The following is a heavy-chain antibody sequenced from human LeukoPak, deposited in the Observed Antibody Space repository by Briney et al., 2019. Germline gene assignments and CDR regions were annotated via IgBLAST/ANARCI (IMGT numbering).Heavy chain of an antibody. CDR1: GFTFSNYN. V-gene: IGHV3-48*01. CDR3: ARETLSSSWTYDY. CDR2: ISSSSSLI. D-gene: IGHD6-13*01. J-gene: IGHJ4*02. Sequence: GGSLRLSCAASGFTFSNYNMNWVRQAPGKGLEWVSYISSSSSLIYHADSVNGRFTIFRDNAKHSLYLQMSGLRAEDTAVYYCARETLSSSWTYDYWGQGTLVTVSS.